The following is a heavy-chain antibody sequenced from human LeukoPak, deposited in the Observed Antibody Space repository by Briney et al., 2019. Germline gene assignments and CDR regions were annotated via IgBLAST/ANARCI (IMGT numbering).Heavy chain of an antibody. V-gene: IGHV1-2*02. D-gene: IGHD2-2*01. CDR3: ASPLGYCSSTSCYDY. J-gene: IGHJ4*02. CDR2: INPNSGGT. CDR1: GYTFTGYY. Sequence: ASVKVSCKASGYTFTGYYMHWVRQAPGQGLEWMGWINPNSGGTNCAQKFQGRVTMTRDTSISTAYMELSRLRSDDTAVYYCASPLGYCSSTSCYDYWGQGTLVTVSS.